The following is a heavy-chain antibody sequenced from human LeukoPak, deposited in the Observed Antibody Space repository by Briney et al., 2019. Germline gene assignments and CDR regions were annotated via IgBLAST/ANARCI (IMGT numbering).Heavy chain of an antibody. CDR1: GFTFSSYA. V-gene: IGHV3-23*01. CDR2: ISGSGGST. D-gene: IGHD3-10*01. Sequence: GGSLRLSCAASGFTFSSYAMSWVRQAPGKGLEWVSAISGSGGSTYYADPVKGRFTISRDNPKNTLYLQMNSLRAEDTGVYYCAKDWFGELLPAFDYWGQGTLVTVSS. CDR3: AKDWFGELLPAFDY. J-gene: IGHJ4*02.